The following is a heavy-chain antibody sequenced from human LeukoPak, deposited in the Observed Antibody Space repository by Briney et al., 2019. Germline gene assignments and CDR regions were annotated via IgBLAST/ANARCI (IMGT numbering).Heavy chain of an antibody. CDR3: ARIPMVRGVYYFDY. CDR1: DGSIISSSYY. CDR2: IYYSGST. V-gene: IGHV4-39*01. Sequence: ADALYLTCIVSDGSIISSSYYWGWIRQPPGKGLEWIGSIYYSGSTYYNPSLKSRVTISVDTSKNQFSLKLSSVTAADTAVYYCARIPMVRGVYYFDYWGQGTLVTVSS. D-gene: IGHD3-10*01. J-gene: IGHJ4*02.